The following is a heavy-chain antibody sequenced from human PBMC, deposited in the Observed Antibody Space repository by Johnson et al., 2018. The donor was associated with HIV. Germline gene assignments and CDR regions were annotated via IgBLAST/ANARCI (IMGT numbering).Heavy chain of an antibody. Sequence: VQLVESGGGLVQPGGSLRLSCAASGLTVSTNDINWVRQAPGKGLEWVAIIYSGDSTYYADSLEGRFTISRDKSKNTVYLQMNSLRVEDTAVYYCARDGPGDGNAMGGSGAFDIWGKGTMVTVSS. CDR3: ARDGPGDGNAMGGSGAFDI. V-gene: IGHV3-66*01. CDR2: IYSGDST. D-gene: IGHD5-24*01. CDR1: GLTVSTND. J-gene: IGHJ3*02.